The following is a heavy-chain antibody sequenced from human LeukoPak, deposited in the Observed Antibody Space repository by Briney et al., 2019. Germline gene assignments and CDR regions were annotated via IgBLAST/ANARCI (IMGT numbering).Heavy chain of an antibody. CDR3: ARSEVVIAIGYNWFDP. CDR2: IYTSGST. Sequence: SETLSLACTVSGGSISSGSYYWSWIRQPAGKGLEWIGRIYTSGSTNYNPSLKSRVTISVDTSKNQFSLKLSSVTAADTAVYYCARSEVVIAIGYNWFDPWGQGTLVTVSS. V-gene: IGHV4-61*02. J-gene: IGHJ5*02. D-gene: IGHD2-21*01. CDR1: GGSISSGSYY.